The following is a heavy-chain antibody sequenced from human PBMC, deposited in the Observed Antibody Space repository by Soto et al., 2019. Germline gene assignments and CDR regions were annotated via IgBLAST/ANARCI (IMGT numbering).Heavy chain of an antibody. V-gene: IGHV3-33*01. J-gene: IGHJ3*02. CDR1: GFTFSSYG. Sequence: PGGSLRLSCAASGFTFSSYGMHWVRQAPGKGLEWVAVIWYDGSNKYYADSVKGRFTISRDNSKNTLYLQMNSLRAEDTAVYYCARDGSGYYYDSSGDDAFDIWGQGTMVTVSS. CDR3: ARDGSGYYYDSSGDDAFDI. D-gene: IGHD3-22*01. CDR2: IWYDGSNK.